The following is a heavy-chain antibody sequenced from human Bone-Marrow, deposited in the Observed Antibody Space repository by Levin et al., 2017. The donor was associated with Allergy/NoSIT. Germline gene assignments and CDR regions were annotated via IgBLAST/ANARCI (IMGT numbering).Heavy chain of an antibody. Sequence: SQTLSLTCAVSGGSISSSNWWSWVRQPPGKGLEWIGEIYHSGSTNYNPSLKSRVTISVDKSKNQFSLKLSSVTAADTAVYYCAGSGTVSQTYYYYYYMDVWGKGTTVTVSS. V-gene: IGHV4-4*02. CDR1: GGSISSSNW. CDR2: IYHSGST. J-gene: IGHJ6*03. D-gene: IGHD1-1*01. CDR3: AGSGTVSQTYYYYYYMDV.